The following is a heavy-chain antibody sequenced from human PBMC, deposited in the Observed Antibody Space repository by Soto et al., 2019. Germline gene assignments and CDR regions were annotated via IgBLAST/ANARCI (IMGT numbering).Heavy chain of an antibody. V-gene: IGHV4-39*01. D-gene: IGHD1-26*01. J-gene: IGHJ3*02. CDR3: ARQGARGDAFDI. CDR1: GGSISSSSYY. Sequence: SETLSLTCTVSGGSISSSSYYWGWIRQPPGKGLEWIGSIYYSGSTYYNPSLKSRVTISVDTSKNQFSLKLSSVTAADTAVYYCARQGARGDAFDIWGQGTMVTVSS. CDR2: IYYSGST.